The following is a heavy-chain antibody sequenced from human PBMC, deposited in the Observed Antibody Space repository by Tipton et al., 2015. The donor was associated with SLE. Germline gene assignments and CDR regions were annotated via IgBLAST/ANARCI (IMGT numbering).Heavy chain of an antibody. D-gene: IGHD6-13*01. CDR2: IYTSGST. J-gene: IGHJ2*01. CDR3: ARGSAFSSTWSYFDL. Sequence: TLSLTCTVSGGSISSGSYYWSWIRQPAGKGLEWIGHIYTSGSTNYNPSHKSRVTISLDTAKNQFSRKLSSVPAADTAVYYCARGSAFSSTWSYFDLWGRGTLVTVSS. CDR1: GGSISSGSYY. V-gene: IGHV4-61*09.